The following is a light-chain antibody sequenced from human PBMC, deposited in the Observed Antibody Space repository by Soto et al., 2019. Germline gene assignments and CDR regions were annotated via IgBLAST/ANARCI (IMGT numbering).Light chain of an antibody. V-gene: IGKV1-9*01. CDR3: QQYNSYPYT. CDR1: QGISSF. J-gene: IGKJ5*01. Sequence: IQLTQSPSSLSASVGDSVTITCRASQGISSFLAWYQQKPGKAPKLLIYAASTLQRGVPSRFSGSGSGTEFTLTVSSLQPEDFATYFCQQYNSYPYTFGQGTRLEIK. CDR2: AAS.